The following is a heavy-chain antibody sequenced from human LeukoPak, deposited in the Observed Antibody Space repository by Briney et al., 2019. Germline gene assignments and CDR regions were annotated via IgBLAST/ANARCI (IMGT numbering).Heavy chain of an antibody. J-gene: IGHJ4*02. CDR3: AKFQGHSRLVVEDY. D-gene: IGHD2-15*01. V-gene: IGHV3-23*01. CDR1: GFTFSGYT. Sequence: GGSLRLSCAASGFTFSGYTMNWVRQAPGKGLEWVSAISGSGGSTYYADSVKGRFTISRDNSKNTLYLQMNSLRAEDTAVYYCAKFQGHSRLVVEDYWGQGTLVTVSS. CDR2: ISGSGGST.